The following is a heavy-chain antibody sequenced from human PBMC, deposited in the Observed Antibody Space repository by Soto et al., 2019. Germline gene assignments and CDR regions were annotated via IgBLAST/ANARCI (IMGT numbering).Heavy chain of an antibody. Sequence: EVQLVESGGGVVQPGGSLRLSCAASGFTLSGRSMHWVRQAPGKGLVWVSGIDNAGTDSNYADSMKGRFTSSRDNAKKMLYLQMHRLRVEDTAVYYCSRGWFGEDVWGKGTTVNVPS. V-gene: IGHV3-74*01. CDR3: SRGWFGEDV. CDR1: GFTLSGRS. CDR2: IDNAGTDS. J-gene: IGHJ6*04. D-gene: IGHD3-10*01.